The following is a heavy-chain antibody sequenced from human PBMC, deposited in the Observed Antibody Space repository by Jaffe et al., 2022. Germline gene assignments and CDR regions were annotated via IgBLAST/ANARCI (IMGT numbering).Heavy chain of an antibody. CDR3: ARDLQDCSSTSCYATQDLYNWFDP. CDR2: INTNTGNP. D-gene: IGHD2-2*01. CDR1: GYTFTSYA. Sequence: QVQLVQSGSELKKPGASVKVSCKASGYTFTSYAMNWVRQAPGQGLEWMGWINTNTGNPTYAQGFTGRFVFSLDTSVSTAYLQISSLKAEDTAVYYCARDLQDCSSTSCYATQDLYNWFDPWGQGTLVTVSS. J-gene: IGHJ5*02. V-gene: IGHV7-4-1*02.